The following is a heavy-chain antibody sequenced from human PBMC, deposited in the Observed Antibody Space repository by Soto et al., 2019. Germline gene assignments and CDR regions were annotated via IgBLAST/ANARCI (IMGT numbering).Heavy chain of an antibody. CDR1: GDSSISGPYY. D-gene: IGHD3-16*01. CDR3: ARGLSPAFRGLFYFDS. CDR2: IYYTGSA. V-gene: IGHV4-30-4*01. Sequence: QVQLQESGPGLVKPSQTLALTCTVSGDSSISGPYYWSWIRQLPGKGLEYIGYIYYTGSAYHNPSLKSRLNISIDTTTDQFSLMLTSVTAAATGVYFCARGLSPAFRGLFYFDSWGQGTLVTVSS. J-gene: IGHJ4*02.